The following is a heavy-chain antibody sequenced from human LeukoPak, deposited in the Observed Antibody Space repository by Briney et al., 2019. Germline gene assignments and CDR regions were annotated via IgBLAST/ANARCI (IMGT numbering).Heavy chain of an antibody. Sequence: GGSLRLSCAASGFTFSNYAMSWVRQAPGKGLEWVSTVSGSASNTYYADSVKGRFTISRDNSKTTLYLRMNSLRADDTAVYYCAKGFQTYGELSFDVWGQGTLVAVSS. J-gene: IGHJ4*02. CDR1: GFTFSNYA. V-gene: IGHV3-23*01. CDR2: VSGSASNT. CDR3: AKGFQTYGELSFDV. D-gene: IGHD4-17*01.